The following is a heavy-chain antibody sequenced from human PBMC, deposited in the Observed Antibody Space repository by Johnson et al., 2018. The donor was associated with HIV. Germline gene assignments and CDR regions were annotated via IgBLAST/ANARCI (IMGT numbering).Heavy chain of an antibody. D-gene: IGHD3-10*01. Sequence: VQLVESGGGLIQPGGSLRLSCKASGFSISSNYMSWVRQPPGKGLEWVSVIYSGGSTYYADSVKGRFAISRDNAKNSLYLQMNSLRAEDTAVYYCARAHRFGRVRGSAFDIWGQGTMVTVSS. CDR2: IYSGGST. V-gene: IGHV3-66*03. CDR3: ARAHRFGRVRGSAFDI. CDR1: GFSISSNY. J-gene: IGHJ3*02.